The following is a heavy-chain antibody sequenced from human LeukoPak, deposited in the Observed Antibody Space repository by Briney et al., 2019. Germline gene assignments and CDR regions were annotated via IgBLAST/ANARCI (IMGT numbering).Heavy chain of an antibody. CDR3: PRQDLLVGATIRLSNLDY. Sequence: NSSETLSLTCAVSGYSISSGYYWGWTRQPPGKGLEWLGSIYHSGSTYYNPSLKSRVTISVDTSKNQFSLKLSSVTAEDTAVYHCPRQDLLVGATIRLSNLDYWGQGTLVTLSS. J-gene: IGHJ4*02. CDR1: GYSISSGYY. D-gene: IGHD1-26*01. V-gene: IGHV4-38-2*01. CDR2: IYHSGST.